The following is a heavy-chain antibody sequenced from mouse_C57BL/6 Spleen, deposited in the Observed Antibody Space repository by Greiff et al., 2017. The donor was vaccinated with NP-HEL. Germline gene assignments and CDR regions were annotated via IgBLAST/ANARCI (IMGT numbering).Heavy chain of an antibody. CDR2: ISDGGSYT. J-gene: IGHJ2*01. Sequence: EVKLVESGGGLVKPGGSLKLSCAASGFTFSSYAMSWVRQTPEKRLEWVATISDGGSYTYYPDNVKGRFTISRDNAKNNLYLQMSHLKSEDTAMYYCARGSLRRDYFDYWGQGTTLTVSS. CDR3: ARGSLRRDYFDY. CDR1: GFTFSSYA. V-gene: IGHV5-4*03. D-gene: IGHD1-1*01.